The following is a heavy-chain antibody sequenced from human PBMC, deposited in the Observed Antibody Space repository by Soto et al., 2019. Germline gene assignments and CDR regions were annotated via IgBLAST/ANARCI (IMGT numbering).Heavy chain of an antibody. Sequence: GGSLRLSCAASGFTFSSYAMSWVRQAPGKGLEWVSAISGSGGSTYYADSVKGRFTISRDNSKNTLYLQMNSLRAEDTAVYYCANYYGSGSYYNNDYWGQGTLVTVSS. V-gene: IGHV3-23*01. CDR3: ANYYGSGSYYNNDY. CDR1: GFTFSSYA. J-gene: IGHJ4*02. D-gene: IGHD3-10*01. CDR2: ISGSGGST.